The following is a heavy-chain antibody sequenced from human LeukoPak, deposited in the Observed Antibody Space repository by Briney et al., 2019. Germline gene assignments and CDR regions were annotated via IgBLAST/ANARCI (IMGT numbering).Heavy chain of an antibody. V-gene: IGHV1-18*01. J-gene: IGHJ4*02. CDR1: GYTFTSYG. Sequence: GASLKVSCKASGYTFTSYGISRVRQAPGQGLEWMGWISAYNGNTNYAQKLQGRVTMTTDTSTSTAYMELRSLRSDDTAVYYCARVRTRVTMIVVVIDYWGQGTLVTVSS. D-gene: IGHD3-22*01. CDR3: ARVRTRVTMIVVVIDY. CDR2: ISAYNGNT.